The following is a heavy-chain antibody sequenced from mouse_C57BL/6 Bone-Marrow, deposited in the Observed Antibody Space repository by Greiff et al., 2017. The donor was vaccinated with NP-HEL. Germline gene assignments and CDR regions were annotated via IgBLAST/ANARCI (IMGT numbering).Heavy chain of an antibody. Sequence: QVQLQQSGAELVRPGASVTLSCKASGYTFTDYEMHWVKQTPVHGLEWIGAIDPETGGTAYTQKFKGKAILTADKSSSTAYMELRSLTSEDSAVYYCTSNWVWYFDVWGSGTTVTVSS. CDR1: GYTFTDYE. CDR3: TSNWVWYFDV. V-gene: IGHV1-15*01. J-gene: IGHJ1*01. D-gene: IGHD4-1*01. CDR2: IDPETGGT.